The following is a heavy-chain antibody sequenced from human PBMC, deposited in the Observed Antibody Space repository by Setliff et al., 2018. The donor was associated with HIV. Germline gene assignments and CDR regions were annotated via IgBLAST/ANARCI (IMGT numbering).Heavy chain of an antibody. CDR3: ARHMLYDSGGYTHAYFDY. Sequence: SETLSPTCTVSGGSISGRSYYWGWIRQPPGKGLEWIGSIYYSGSTYYNPSLKSRVTISVDTSKNQFSLKLSSVTAADTAVYYCARHMLYDSGGYTHAYFDYWGPGTLVTVSS. J-gene: IGHJ4*02. CDR2: IYYSGST. CDR1: GGSISGRSYY. D-gene: IGHD3-22*01. V-gene: IGHV4-39*01.